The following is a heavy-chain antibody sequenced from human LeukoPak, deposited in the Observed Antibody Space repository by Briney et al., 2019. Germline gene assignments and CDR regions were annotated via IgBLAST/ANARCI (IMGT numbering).Heavy chain of an antibody. D-gene: IGHD3-16*01. J-gene: IGHJ3*02. V-gene: IGHV3-9*03. CDR1: GFTFDDYG. CDR3: AKARDMITFGGVSFDI. Sequence: GGSLRLSCAASGFTFDDYGMSWVRQAPGKGLEWVSGISWNSGSIGYADSVKGRFTISRDNAKNSLYLQMNSLRAEDMALYYCAKARDMITFGGVSFDIWGQGTMVTVSS. CDR2: ISWNSGSI.